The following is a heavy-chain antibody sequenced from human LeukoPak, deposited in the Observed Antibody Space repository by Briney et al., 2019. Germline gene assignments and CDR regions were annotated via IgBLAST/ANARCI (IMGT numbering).Heavy chain of an antibody. CDR3: ARGLRRRDGYNYARRAYYFDY. CDR2: INHSGST. D-gene: IGHD5-24*01. Sequence: SETLSLTCAVYGGSFSGSYWSWIRQPPGKGLEWIGEINHSGSTNSNPSLKSRVTISVESSKNQFSLKLSSVTAADTAVYYCARGLRRRDGYNYARRAYYFDYWGQGTLVTVSS. CDR1: GGSFSGSY. V-gene: IGHV4-34*01. J-gene: IGHJ4*02.